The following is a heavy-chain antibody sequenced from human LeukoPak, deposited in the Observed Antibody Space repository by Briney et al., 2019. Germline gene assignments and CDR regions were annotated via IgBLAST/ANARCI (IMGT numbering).Heavy chain of an antibody. J-gene: IGHJ3*02. Sequence: GGSLRLSCAASGFTFSSYEMNWVRQALGKGLEWVSYISSSGSTIYYADSVKGRFTISRDNAKNSLYLQMNSLRAEDTAVYYCASTTARTQFAFDIWGQGTMVTVSS. V-gene: IGHV3-48*03. CDR1: GFTFSSYE. CDR2: ISSSGSTI. CDR3: ASTTARTQFAFDI. D-gene: IGHD4-17*01.